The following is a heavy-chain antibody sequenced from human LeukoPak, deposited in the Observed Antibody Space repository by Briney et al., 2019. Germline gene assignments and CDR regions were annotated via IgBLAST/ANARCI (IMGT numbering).Heavy chain of an antibody. CDR3: ARGPYYYGSGSYYYYYYYYMDV. Sequence: GGSLRLSCAVSGFTFIGYSMKWVRQAPGKGLEWVSYISSSTTTIYHADSVKGRFTISRDNAKNTLYLQMNSLRAEDTAVYYCARGPYYYGSGSYYYYYYYYMDVWGKGTTVTVSS. D-gene: IGHD3-10*01. J-gene: IGHJ6*03. V-gene: IGHV3-48*04. CDR1: GFTFIGYS. CDR2: ISSSTTTI.